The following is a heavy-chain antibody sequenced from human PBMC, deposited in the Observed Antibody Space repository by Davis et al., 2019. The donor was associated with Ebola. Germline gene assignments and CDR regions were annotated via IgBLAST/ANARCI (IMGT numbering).Heavy chain of an antibody. Sequence: GESLKISCAASGFTFTDAWMNWVRQAPGKGLEWVGRIRSKTGGGTADYAAPVKGRFTISRDDSKNIVYLQMNSLRAEDTAVYYCARVSGDSPFDYWGQGTLVTVSS. D-gene: IGHD2-21*02. CDR2: IRSKTGGGTA. CDR3: ARVSGDSPFDY. V-gene: IGHV3-15*07. CDR1: GFTFTDAW. J-gene: IGHJ4*02.